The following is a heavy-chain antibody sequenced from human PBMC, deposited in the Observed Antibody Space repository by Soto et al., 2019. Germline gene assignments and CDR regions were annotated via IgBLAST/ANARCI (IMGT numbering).Heavy chain of an antibody. CDR2: ISDSSNTI. V-gene: IGHV3-48*04. CDR3: TRELGY. CDR1: GFTFNSHT. Sequence: EVQLVESGGGLVQPGGSLRLSCAASGFTFNSHTMNWVRQAPGKGLEWLSFISDSSNTIYYADSVKGRFTISRDNAKNSFYLQMNSLRAEDTAVYYCTRELGYWGQGTLVTVSA. J-gene: IGHJ4*02.